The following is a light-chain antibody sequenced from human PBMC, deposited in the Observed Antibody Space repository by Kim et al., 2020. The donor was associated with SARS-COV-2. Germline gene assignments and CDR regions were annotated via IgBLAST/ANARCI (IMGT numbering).Light chain of an antibody. CDR1: QSVSNNY. J-gene: IGKJ2*01. CDR3: QQYSSSDT. Sequence: SLSPGERATLSCRASQSVSNNYLAWYQQKPGQAPRLLIYGASSRATGIPDRFSGSGSGTDFTLTISRLEPEDFAVYYCQQYSSSDTFGQGTKLEIK. V-gene: IGKV3-20*01. CDR2: GAS.